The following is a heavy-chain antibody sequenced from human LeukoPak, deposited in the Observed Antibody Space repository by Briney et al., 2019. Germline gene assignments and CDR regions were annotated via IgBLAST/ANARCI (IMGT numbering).Heavy chain of an antibody. CDR2: INHSGST. CDR3: AKDQSSSTYFDY. D-gene: IGHD6-6*01. J-gene: IGHJ4*02. V-gene: IGHV4-34*01. CDR1: GGSFSGYY. Sequence: PSETLSLTCAVYGGSFSGYYWSWIRQPPGKGLEWIGEINHSGSTNYNPSLKSRVTISVDTSKNQFSLKLSSVTAEDTAVYYCAKDQSSSTYFDYWGQGTLVTVSS.